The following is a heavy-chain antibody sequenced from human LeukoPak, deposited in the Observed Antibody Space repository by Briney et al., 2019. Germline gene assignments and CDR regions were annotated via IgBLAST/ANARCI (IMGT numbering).Heavy chain of an antibody. J-gene: IGHJ4*02. V-gene: IGHV3-21*01. CDR2: ISSSSSHI. CDR3: ARGSAARAY. Sequence: GGSLRLSCAASGFTFSSYSMNWVRQAPGKGLEWVSSISSSSSHIYYADSVKGRFTISRDNAKNSLYLQMNSLRAEDTAVYYCARGSAARAYWGQGTLVTVSS. D-gene: IGHD6-6*01. CDR1: GFTFSSYS.